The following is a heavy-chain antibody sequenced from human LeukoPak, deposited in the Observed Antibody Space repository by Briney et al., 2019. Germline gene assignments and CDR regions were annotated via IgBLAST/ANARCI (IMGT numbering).Heavy chain of an antibody. D-gene: IGHD3-22*01. Sequence: WGSLRLSCTASGFTFSSYAMSWVRQAPGKGLEWVSGISGSGGRTDYADSVKGRFIISRDNSKNTLYLQMNSLRAEDTAVYYCAKSPNYYDSSGLDYWGQGTLVTVSS. V-gene: IGHV3-23*01. CDR1: GFTFSSYA. CDR3: AKSPNYYDSSGLDY. CDR2: ISGSGGRT. J-gene: IGHJ4*02.